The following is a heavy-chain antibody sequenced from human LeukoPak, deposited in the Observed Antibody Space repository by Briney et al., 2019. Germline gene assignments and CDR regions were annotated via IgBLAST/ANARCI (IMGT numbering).Heavy chain of an antibody. CDR2: INPNSGGT. V-gene: IGHV1-2*06. CDR3: ASVSGYYYYFDY. J-gene: IGHJ4*02. CDR1: GYTFTGYY. Sequence: ASVKVSFKASGYTFTGYYMHWVRQAPGRGLEWMGRINPNSGGTNYAQKFQGRVTMTRDTSISTAYMELSRLRSDDTAVYYCASVSGYYYYFDYWGQGTLVTVSS. D-gene: IGHD3-22*01.